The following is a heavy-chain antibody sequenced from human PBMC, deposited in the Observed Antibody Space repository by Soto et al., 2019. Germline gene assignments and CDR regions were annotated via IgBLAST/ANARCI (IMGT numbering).Heavy chain of an antibody. CDR3: ARVFWEWLLPLFHY. J-gene: IGHJ4*02. CDR1: GGSISSGGYY. V-gene: IGHV4-31*03. Sequence: PSETLSLTCTVSGGSISSGGYYWSWIRQHPGKGLEWIGYIYYSGSTYYNPSLKSRVTISVDTSKNQFSLKLSSVTAADTAVYYCARVFWEWLLPLFHYSGPGPLVTVST. CDR2: IYYSGST. D-gene: IGHD3-3*01.